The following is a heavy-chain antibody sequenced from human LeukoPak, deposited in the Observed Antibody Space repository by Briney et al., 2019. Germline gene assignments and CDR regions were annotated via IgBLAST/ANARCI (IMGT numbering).Heavy chain of an antibody. CDR1: GGTFSSYA. V-gene: IGHV1-69*05. D-gene: IGHD2-2*01. J-gene: IGHJ3*02. CDR2: IIPIFGTA. CDR3: AKDIVVVPAATLRDDAFDI. Sequence: VASVKVSCKASGGTFSSYAISWVRQAPGQGLEWMGGIIPIFGTANYAQKFQGRVTITTDESTSTAYMELSSLRSEDTAVYYCAKDIVVVPAATLRDDAFDIWGQGTMVTVSS.